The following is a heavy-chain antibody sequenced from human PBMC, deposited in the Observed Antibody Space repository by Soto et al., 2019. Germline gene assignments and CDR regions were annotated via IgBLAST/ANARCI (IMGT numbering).Heavy chain of an antibody. Sequence: PGGSLRLSCAASGFTFSNAWMNWVRQAPGKGLEWVGRIKSKTDGGTTDYAAPVKGRFTISRDDSKNTLYLQMNSLKTEDTAVYYCTTESEDYDSSGYNNYYYGMDVWGQGTTVTVSS. V-gene: IGHV3-15*07. CDR1: GFTFSNAW. CDR2: IKSKTDGGTT. D-gene: IGHD3-22*01. CDR3: TTESEDYDSSGYNNYYYGMDV. J-gene: IGHJ6*02.